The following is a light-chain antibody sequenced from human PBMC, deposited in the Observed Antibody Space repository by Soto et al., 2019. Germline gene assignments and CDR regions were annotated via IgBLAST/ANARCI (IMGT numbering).Light chain of an antibody. CDR3: QHYNSYSEA. CDR1: QGINTY. CDR2: DAS. V-gene: IGKV1-9*01. J-gene: IGKJ1*01. Sequence: DIQLTQSPSFLSASVGDRVTITCRASQGINTYLAWYQQKLGKAPKVLIYDASKLHSGVPSRFSGSGSGTEFTLTISSLQPEDFATYYCQHYNSYSEAFGQGTKVELK.